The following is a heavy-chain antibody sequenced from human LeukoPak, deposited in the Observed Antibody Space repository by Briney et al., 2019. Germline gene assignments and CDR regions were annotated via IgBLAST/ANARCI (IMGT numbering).Heavy chain of an antibody. D-gene: IGHD1-14*01. J-gene: IGHJ4*02. V-gene: IGHV1-18*01. Sequence: GASVKVSCKTSGYSFTSHGISWVRQAPGQGLAWMGWISGYNGNTNYAQKFQGRVTMTTDASTRTAHMEVRGLRSDDTAVYYCARGGWTTGMDYWGQGTLVTVSS. CDR1: GYSFTSHG. CDR2: ISGYNGNT. CDR3: ARGGWTTGMDY.